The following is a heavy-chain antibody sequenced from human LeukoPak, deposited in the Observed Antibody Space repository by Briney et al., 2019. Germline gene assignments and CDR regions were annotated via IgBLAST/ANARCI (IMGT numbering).Heavy chain of an antibody. D-gene: IGHD6-19*01. V-gene: IGHV3-48*03. CDR3: ARADSQWLVHNYYYYYMDV. Sequence: GGSLRLSCAASGFTFSSYEMNWVRQAPGKGLEWVSYISSSGSTIYYADSVKGRFTISRDNAKNSLYLQMNSLRAEDTAVYYCARADSQWLVHNYYYYYMDVWGKGTTVTVSS. CDR1: GFTFSSYE. J-gene: IGHJ6*03. CDR2: ISSSGSTI.